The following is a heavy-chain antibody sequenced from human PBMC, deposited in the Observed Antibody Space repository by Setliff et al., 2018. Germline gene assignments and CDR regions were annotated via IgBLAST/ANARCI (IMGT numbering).Heavy chain of an antibody. J-gene: IGHJ5*01. CDR3: ARDRGGTNPWFDF. CDR2: IYNIGET. Sequence: GSLRLSCAASGFTFSSYAMHWVRQAPGKGLEWVSVIYNIGETRYADSVKGRFTISRDKSKNTLYLHLSSLRVEDTATYYCARDRGGTNPWFDFWGQGTQVTVSS. V-gene: IGHV3-53*01. D-gene: IGHD3-10*01. CDR1: GFTFSSYA.